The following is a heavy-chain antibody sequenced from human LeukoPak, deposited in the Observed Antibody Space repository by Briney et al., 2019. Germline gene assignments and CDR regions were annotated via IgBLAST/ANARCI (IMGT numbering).Heavy chain of an antibody. CDR2: LSYDGSIK. J-gene: IGHJ4*02. V-gene: IGHV3-30*04. CDR3: ARDRDDYGDYLFDY. CDR1: GSTFSSYA. D-gene: IGHD4-17*01. Sequence: GGSLRLSCAAPGSTFSSYAMPWVRRAPGKGRGWGAVLSYDGSIKYYADSVKGRFTISRDNSKNTLYLQMNSLRAEDTAVYYCARDRDDYGDYLFDYWGQGTLVTVSS.